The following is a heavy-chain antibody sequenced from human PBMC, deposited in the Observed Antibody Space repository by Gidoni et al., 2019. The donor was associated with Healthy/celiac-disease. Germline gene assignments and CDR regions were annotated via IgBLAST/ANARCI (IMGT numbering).Heavy chain of an antibody. CDR3: AKPYSSSWHRAFDY. CDR2: ISGSGGST. CDR1: GSTFPSYA. Sequence: EVQLLESGGGLVQPGGSRRLSCAASGSTFPSYAMNWVRQAPGKGLEWVSGISGSGGSTYYADSVKGRFTISRDNSKNTVYLQMSSLRAEDTAVYYCAKPYSSSWHRAFDYWGQGTLVTVSS. D-gene: IGHD6-13*01. V-gene: IGHV3-23*01. J-gene: IGHJ4*02.